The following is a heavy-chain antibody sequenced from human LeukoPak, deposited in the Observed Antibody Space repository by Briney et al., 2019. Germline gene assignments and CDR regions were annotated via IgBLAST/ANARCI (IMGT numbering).Heavy chain of an antibody. Sequence: PWETLALACTVSGGSIISSLHYWGWIRQPPGKGLEWIGSIYYTGSTYYNPSLKSRVTISVDTSKNQFSLRMTSVTAADTAVYYCARLGPDDSSGYYYSFLDYGGQGTLGSVSS. CDR3: ARLGPDDSSGYYYSFLDY. J-gene: IGHJ4*02. CDR2: IYYTGST. V-gene: IGHV4-39*01. D-gene: IGHD3-22*01. CDR1: GGSIISSLHY.